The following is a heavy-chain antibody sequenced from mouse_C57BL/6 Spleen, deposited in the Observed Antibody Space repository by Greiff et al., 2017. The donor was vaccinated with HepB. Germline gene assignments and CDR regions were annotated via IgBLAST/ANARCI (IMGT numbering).Heavy chain of an antibody. V-gene: IGHV1-72*01. CDR1: GYTFTSYW. Sequence: QVQLQQPGAELVKPGASVKLSCKASGYTFTSYWMHWVKQRPGRGLEWIGRIDPNSGGTKYNEKFKSKATLTVDKPSSTAYMQLSSLTSEDSAVYYCAREGIITTVEVTDWYFDVWGTGTTVTVSS. CDR3: AREGIITTVEVTDWYFDV. D-gene: IGHD1-1*01. J-gene: IGHJ1*03. CDR2: IDPNSGGT.